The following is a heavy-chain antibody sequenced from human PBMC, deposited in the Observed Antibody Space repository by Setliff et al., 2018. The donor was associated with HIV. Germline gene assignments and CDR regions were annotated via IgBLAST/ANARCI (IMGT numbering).Heavy chain of an antibody. Sequence: SETLSLTCTVSGGSMGSYFWSWIRQPPGKGLEWIGSIYYTGSTDYNPSLKSRVTISGDTSKNLFSLKLASATPADTAVYYCATGIDNFWSGYVNWGQGTLVTVSS. V-gene: IGHV4-59*01. CDR1: GGSMGSYF. CDR2: IYYTGST. D-gene: IGHD3-3*01. J-gene: IGHJ4*02. CDR3: ATGIDNFWSGYVN.